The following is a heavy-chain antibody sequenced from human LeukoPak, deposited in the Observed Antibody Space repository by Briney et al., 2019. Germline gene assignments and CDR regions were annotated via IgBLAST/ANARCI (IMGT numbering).Heavy chain of an antibody. CDR3: ARERYYGSGSSLMDV. D-gene: IGHD3-10*01. CDR1: GGSISSSSYY. V-gene: IGHV4-39*07. J-gene: IGHJ6*02. Sequence: SETLSLTCTVSGGSISSSSYYWGWIRQPPGKGLEWIGSIYYSGSTNYNPSLKSRVTISVDTSKNQFSLKLSSVTAADTAVYYCARERYYGSGSSLMDVWGQGTTVTVSS. CDR2: IYYSGST.